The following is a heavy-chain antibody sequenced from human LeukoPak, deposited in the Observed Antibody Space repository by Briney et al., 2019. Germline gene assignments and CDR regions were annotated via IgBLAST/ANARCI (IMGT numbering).Heavy chain of an antibody. CDR3: ATLQVVVVAATGDWFDP. CDR1: GGSISSYY. J-gene: IGHJ5*02. Sequence: PSETLSLTCTVSGGSISSYYWSWIRQPPGKGLEWIGYIYYGGSTNYNSSLKSRVTMSVDTSKNQFSLKLSSVTAADTAVYYCATLQVVVVAATGDWFDPWGQGTLVTVSS. CDR2: IYYGGST. V-gene: IGHV4-59*01. D-gene: IGHD2-15*01.